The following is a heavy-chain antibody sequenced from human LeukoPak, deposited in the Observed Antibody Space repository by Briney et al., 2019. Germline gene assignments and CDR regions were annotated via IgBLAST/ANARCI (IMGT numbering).Heavy chain of an antibody. CDR2: ISYDGSNK. CDR1: GFTFSSYG. CDR3: AKDVSSVAAETGGAFDI. V-gene: IGHV3-30*18. D-gene: IGHD2-15*01. Sequence: GRSLRLSCAASGFTFSSYGMHWVRQAPGKGLEWVAVISYDGSNKYYADSVKGRFTISRDNSKNTLYLQMNSLRAEDTAVYYCAKDVSSVAAETGGAFDIWGQGTMVTVSS. J-gene: IGHJ3*02.